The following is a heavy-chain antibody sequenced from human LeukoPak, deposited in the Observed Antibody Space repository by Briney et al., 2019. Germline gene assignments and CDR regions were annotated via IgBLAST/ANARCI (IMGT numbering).Heavy chain of an antibody. CDR2: IWYDGTNK. CDR3: ATHALVAGPWYFDY. Sequence: GRSLRLSCAASGFTFNNYGMHWVRQAPGKGLEWVALIWYDGTNKYYADSVKGRFTISRDNSKNTLYLQMNGLRAEDTAVYYCATHALVAGPWYFDYWGQGTLVTVSS. D-gene: IGHD6-19*01. CDR1: GFTFNNYG. V-gene: IGHV3-33*01. J-gene: IGHJ4*02.